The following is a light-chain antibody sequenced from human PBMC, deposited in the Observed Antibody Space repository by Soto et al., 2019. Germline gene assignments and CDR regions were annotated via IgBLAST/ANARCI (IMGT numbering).Light chain of an antibody. CDR1: QDISKF. V-gene: IGKV1-33*01. Sequence: DLQMTQSPSSLSASVGDRVTITCQASQDISKFLNWYQQKPGKAPKLLIYDASNLATGVPSRFSGSGSGTDFTFTISSLQPEDIATYYCQKFDNLPYTFGQGTKLEIK. CDR2: DAS. J-gene: IGKJ2*01. CDR3: QKFDNLPYT.